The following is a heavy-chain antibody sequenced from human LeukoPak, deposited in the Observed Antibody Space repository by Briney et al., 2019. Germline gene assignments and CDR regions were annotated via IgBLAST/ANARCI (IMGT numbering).Heavy chain of an antibody. Sequence: GGSLRLSCAASGFIFGNYSMTWVRQAPGKGLEWVSYISSSSSTIYYADSVKGRFTISRDNAKNSLYLQMNSLRAEDTAVYYCARASYVRGLSWFDPWGQGTLVTVSS. CDR1: GFIFGNYS. CDR3: ARASYVRGLSWFDP. J-gene: IGHJ5*02. CDR2: ISSSSSTI. V-gene: IGHV3-48*01. D-gene: IGHD2/OR15-2a*01.